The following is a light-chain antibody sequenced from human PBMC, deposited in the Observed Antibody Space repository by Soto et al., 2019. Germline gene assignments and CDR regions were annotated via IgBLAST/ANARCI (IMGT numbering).Light chain of an antibody. CDR1: QGFSNY. Sequence: DIQMTQSPSSLSASVGDRVTITCRAGQGFSNYLAWYQQKPGKVPKVLISAASTLQSGVPSRFSGSGSGTDFTLTISSLQPEDVATYFCQKYDSAPWTFGQGTKVEIK. CDR3: QKYDSAPWT. CDR2: AAS. V-gene: IGKV1-27*01. J-gene: IGKJ1*01.